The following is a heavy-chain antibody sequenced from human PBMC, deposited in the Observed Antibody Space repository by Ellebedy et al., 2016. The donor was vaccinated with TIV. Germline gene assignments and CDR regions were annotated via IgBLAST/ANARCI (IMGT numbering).Heavy chain of an antibody. CDR3: ARGPLRYFDWVYYYHGMDV. CDR2: IYYSGYT. J-gene: IGHJ6*02. V-gene: IGHV4-59*08. CDR1: GGSISTYY. Sequence: MPSETLSLTCTVSGGSISTYYWSRIRQPPGQGLEWIGYIYYSGYTEYNPSLKSRLTISLDTSKDQFSLRLSSVTAADTAVYYCARGPLRYFDWVYYYHGMDVWGQGTTVTVSS. D-gene: IGHD3-9*01.